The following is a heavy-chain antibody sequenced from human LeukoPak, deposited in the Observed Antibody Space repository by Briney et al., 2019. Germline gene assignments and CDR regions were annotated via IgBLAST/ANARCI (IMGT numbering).Heavy chain of an antibody. V-gene: IGHV3-74*01. CDR1: GFTFSSYW. J-gene: IGHJ4*02. D-gene: IGHD2-8*01. CDR2: INSDGSST. CDR3: PSLGEPDIVLMVYPEDY. Sequence: PGGSLRLSCASSGFTFSSYWMHWVRQAPGKGLVWVSRINSDGSSTSYADSVKGRFTISRDNAKNTLYLQMTTLRAEDRALYYCPSLGEPDIVLMVYPEDYWGAGTLVTVSS.